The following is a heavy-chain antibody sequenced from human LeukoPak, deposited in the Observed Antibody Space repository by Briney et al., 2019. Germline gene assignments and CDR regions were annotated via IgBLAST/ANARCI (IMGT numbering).Heavy chain of an antibody. J-gene: IGHJ4*02. V-gene: IGHV3-23*01. CDR1: GFTFSSYA. Sequence: GSLRLSCAASGFTFSSYAVSWVRQAPGKGLEWVSAISGSGGSTYYADSVKGRFTISRDNSKNTLYLQMNSLRAEDTAVYYCAPPRGGSYGPADYWGQGTLVTVSS. CDR3: APPRGGSYGPADY. D-gene: IGHD1-26*01. CDR2: ISGSGGST.